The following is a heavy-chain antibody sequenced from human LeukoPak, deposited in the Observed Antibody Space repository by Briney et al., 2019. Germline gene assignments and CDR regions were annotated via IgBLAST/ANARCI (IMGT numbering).Heavy chain of an antibody. D-gene: IGHD2-15*01. CDR3: ARTRYCSGSTCYSYLEY. Sequence: ASVKVFCKASGYTFTGYYMHWVRQAPGQGLEWMGWINPNSGGTDYAQKFQGRVTMTRDTSISTAYMELSRLRSDNTAVFYCARTRYCSGSTCYSYLEYWGQGTLVTVSS. CDR2: INPNSGGT. CDR1: GYTFTGYY. V-gene: IGHV1-2*02. J-gene: IGHJ4*02.